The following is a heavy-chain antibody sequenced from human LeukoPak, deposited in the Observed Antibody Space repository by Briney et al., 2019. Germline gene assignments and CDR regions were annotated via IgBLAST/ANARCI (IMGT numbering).Heavy chain of an antibody. Sequence: GGSLRLSCAASGFTFSSYSMNWVRQAPGKGLEWVSSISSSSSYIYYADSVKGRFTISRDNAKNSLYLQMNSLRAEDTAVYYCARTPSIAAGPLGYWGQGTLVTVSS. CDR3: ARTPSIAAGPLGY. D-gene: IGHD6-13*01. CDR2: ISSSSSYI. V-gene: IGHV3-21*01. J-gene: IGHJ4*02. CDR1: GFTFSSYS.